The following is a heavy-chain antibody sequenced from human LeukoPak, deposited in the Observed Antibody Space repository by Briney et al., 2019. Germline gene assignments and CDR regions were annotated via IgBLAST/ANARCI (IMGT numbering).Heavy chain of an antibody. V-gene: IGHV1-69*13. D-gene: IGHD2-2*01. CDR3: AREAQVLYQLQQGFAY. CDR1: GGTFSSYA. Sequence: SVKVSCKASGGTFSSYAISWVRQAPGQGLEWMGGIIPIFGTANYAQKFQGRVTITADESTSTGYMELSSLRSEDTAVYYCAREAQVLYQLQQGFAYWGQGTLVTVSS. CDR2: IIPIFGTA. J-gene: IGHJ4*02.